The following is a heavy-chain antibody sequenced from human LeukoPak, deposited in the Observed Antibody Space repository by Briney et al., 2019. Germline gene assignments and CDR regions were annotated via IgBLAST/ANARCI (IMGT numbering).Heavy chain of an antibody. Sequence: GGSLRLSCAASGFTFDDYTMHWVRQAPGKGLEWVSLISWDGGSTYYADSVKGRFTISRDNSKNSLYLQMNSLRTEDTALYYCAKDQCSSTSCYLYYYYYGMDVWGQGTTVTVSS. J-gene: IGHJ6*02. CDR2: ISWDGGST. D-gene: IGHD2-2*01. V-gene: IGHV3-43*01. CDR1: GFTFDDYT. CDR3: AKDQCSSTSCYLYYYYYGMDV.